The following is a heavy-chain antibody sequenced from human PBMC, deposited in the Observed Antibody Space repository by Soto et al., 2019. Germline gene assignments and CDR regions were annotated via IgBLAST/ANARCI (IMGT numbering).Heavy chain of an antibody. CDR1: RGTFSSYA. D-gene: IGHD2-8*01. Sequence: SVKVSCKASRGTFSSYAISWVRQAPGQGLEWMGGVIPIFGTANYAQKFQGRVTITADESTSTAYMGLSSLRSEDTAVYYCARAGVGGDYNYGMDVWGQGTTVTVSS. CDR3: ARAGVGGDYNYGMDV. CDR2: VIPIFGTA. J-gene: IGHJ6*02. V-gene: IGHV1-69*13.